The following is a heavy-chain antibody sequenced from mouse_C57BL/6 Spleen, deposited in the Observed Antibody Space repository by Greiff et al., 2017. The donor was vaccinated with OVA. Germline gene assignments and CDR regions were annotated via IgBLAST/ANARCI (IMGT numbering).Heavy chain of an antibody. CDR1: GYTFTDYY. CDR3: ARSLYYGSEYYFDY. D-gene: IGHD1-1*01. Sequence: QVQLKESGAELVRPGASVKLSCKASGYTFTDYYINWVKQRPGQGLEWIARIYPGSGNTYYNEKFKGKATLTAEKSSSTAYMQLSSLTSEDSAVYFCARSLYYGSEYYFDYWGQGTTLTVSS. V-gene: IGHV1-76*01. CDR2: IYPGSGNT. J-gene: IGHJ2*01.